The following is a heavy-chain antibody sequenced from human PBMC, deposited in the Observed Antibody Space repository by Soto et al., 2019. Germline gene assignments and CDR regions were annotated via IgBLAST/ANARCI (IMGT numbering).Heavy chain of an antibody. Sequence: QVQLVESGGGVVQPGRSLRLSCAASRFTFNTYGMHWVRQAPGKGLEWVAFISYDGSNKYHAESLRGRFTISRDNFKNTLYLQMNSLRPEDTAVYYCAREGYDSSGYYDVDCWGQGTLVTVSP. CDR3: AREGYDSSGYYDVDC. CDR1: RFTFNTYG. V-gene: IGHV3-33*01. J-gene: IGHJ4*02. D-gene: IGHD3-22*01. CDR2: ISYDGSNK.